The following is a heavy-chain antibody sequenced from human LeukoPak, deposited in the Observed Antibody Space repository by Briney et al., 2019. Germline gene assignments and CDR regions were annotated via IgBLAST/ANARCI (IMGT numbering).Heavy chain of an antibody. CDR3: ARAGRWLQFPRFDY. J-gene: IGHJ4*02. Sequence: GGSLRLSCAASGFTFSSYAMDWVRQAPGKGLEWVAVISYDGSNKYYADSVKGRFTISRDNSKNTLYLQMNSLRAEDTAVYYCARAGRWLQFPRFDYWGQGTLVTVSS. V-gene: IGHV3-30*01. CDR1: GFTFSSYA. D-gene: IGHD5-24*01. CDR2: ISYDGSNK.